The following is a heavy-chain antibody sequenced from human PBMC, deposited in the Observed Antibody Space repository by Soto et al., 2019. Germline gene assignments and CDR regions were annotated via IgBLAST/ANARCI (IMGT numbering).Heavy chain of an antibody. D-gene: IGHD2-21*01. CDR3: SRETSDVPFDY. V-gene: IGHV3-33*01. Sequence: PGGSLRLSCLASGFSLRNYVMHWVRRAPGKGLEWVALVWYDGDEKYYADSVKGRFTISRDISGNILYLHMNSLSADDTAVYYCSRETSDVPFDYWGQGTLVTVSS. CDR1: GFSLRNYV. CDR2: VWYDGDEK. J-gene: IGHJ4*02.